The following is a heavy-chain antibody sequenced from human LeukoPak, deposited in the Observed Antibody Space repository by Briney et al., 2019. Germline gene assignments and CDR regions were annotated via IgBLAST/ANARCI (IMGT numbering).Heavy chain of an antibody. V-gene: IGHV4-59*01. J-gene: IGHJ4*02. CDR3: ERGGGGTSTSCDFDY. CDR2: ISYSGST. CDR1: GVSISSYY. D-gene: IGHD2-2*01. Sequence: PAETLSLTCTVSGVSISSYYWSWIRQPPGKGLEWVGYISYSGSTNYNPSLKSRGTISLDTSKNQFSLKLSSVTAADTAVYYCERGGGGTSTSCDFDYWGQGTLVTVSS.